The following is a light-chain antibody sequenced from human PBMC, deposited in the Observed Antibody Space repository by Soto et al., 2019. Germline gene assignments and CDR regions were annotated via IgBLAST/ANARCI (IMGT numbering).Light chain of an antibody. V-gene: IGKV1-5*01. CDR2: GAS. Sequence: DIQMTQSPSTLSPSVGDRVTITCRASQNIVNWLAWYQQKPGKAPKILIYGASTLESGVPSRFNGSGSGTEFTLTITNLQPDDFATYYCLQYNTFSATFGQGTRLEIK. CDR1: QNIVNW. CDR3: LQYNTFSAT. J-gene: IGKJ5*01.